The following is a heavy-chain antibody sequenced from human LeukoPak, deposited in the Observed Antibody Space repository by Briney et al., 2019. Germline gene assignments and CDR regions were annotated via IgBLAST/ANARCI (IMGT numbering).Heavy chain of an antibody. D-gene: IGHD5-24*01. J-gene: IGHJ4*02. Sequence: GGSLRLSCAASGFTFSSYTMNWVRQAPGKGLEWVSSISSSSSHIYYADSVKGRFTISRDNAKNSLYLQMNSLRAEDTAVYYCAKGGEMATFWGQGTLVTVSS. V-gene: IGHV3-21*04. CDR3: AKGGEMATF. CDR2: ISSSSSHI. CDR1: GFTFSSYT.